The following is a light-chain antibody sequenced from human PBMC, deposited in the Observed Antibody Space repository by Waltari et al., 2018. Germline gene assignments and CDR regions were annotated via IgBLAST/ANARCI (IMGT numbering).Light chain of an antibody. V-gene: IGLV3-10*01. CDR1: ALPKKY. CDR2: EDN. J-gene: IGLJ1*01. Sequence: SDELTQPPSVSVSPGQTDRITCSGDALPKKYAHWYQQKSGQAPVVVIYEDNKRPSEIPERFSGSSSGTMATLTISGAQVEDEADYYCYSTDSSGLGVFGTGTKVTVL. CDR3: YSTDSSGLGV.